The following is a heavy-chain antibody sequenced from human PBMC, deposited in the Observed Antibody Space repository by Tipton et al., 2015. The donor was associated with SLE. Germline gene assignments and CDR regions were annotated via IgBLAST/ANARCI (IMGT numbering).Heavy chain of an antibody. D-gene: IGHD6-6*01. V-gene: IGHV3-66*01. CDR2: IYSGGST. J-gene: IGHJ4*02. Sequence: SLRLSCAASGFTVSSNYMSWVRQAPGKGLEWVSVIYSGGSTYYADSVKGRFTISRDNSKNTLYLQMNSLRAEDTAVYYCARGGLHSSSSDFDYWGQGTLVTVSS. CDR1: GFTVSSNY. CDR3: ARGGLHSSSSDFDY.